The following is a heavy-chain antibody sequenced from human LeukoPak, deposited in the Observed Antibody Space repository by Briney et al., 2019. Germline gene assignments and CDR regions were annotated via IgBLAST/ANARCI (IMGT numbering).Heavy chain of an antibody. V-gene: IGHV3-30*02. CDR3: ARDPSYSENLDY. Sequence: GGSLRLSCAASGFTFSSYGMHWVRQAPGKGLEWVAFIRYDGSNKYYADSVKDRFTISRDNSKNTLYLQMNSLRAEDTAVYYCARDPSYSENLDYWGQGTPVTVSS. D-gene: IGHD5-12*01. J-gene: IGHJ4*02. CDR1: GFTFSSYG. CDR2: IRYDGSNK.